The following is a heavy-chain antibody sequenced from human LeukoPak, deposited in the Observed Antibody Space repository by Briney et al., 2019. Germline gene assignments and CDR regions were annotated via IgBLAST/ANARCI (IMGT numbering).Heavy chain of an antibody. J-gene: IGHJ4*02. CDR2: IGSSSSTI. CDR1: GFTFSSYT. V-gene: IGHV3-48*04. Sequence: GGSLRLSCAASGFTFSSYTMNWVRQAPGKGLEWVSYIGSSSSTIYYADSVKGRFTISRDNAKNSLYLQMNSLRAEDTALYYCARDSSGWYYFDYWGQGTLVTVSS. D-gene: IGHD6-19*01. CDR3: ARDSSGWYYFDY.